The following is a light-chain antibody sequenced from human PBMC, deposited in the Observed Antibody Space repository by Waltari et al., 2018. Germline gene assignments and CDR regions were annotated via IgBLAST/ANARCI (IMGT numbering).Light chain of an antibody. Sequence: QSVLTQPPSTSGTPGQTVTISCSGSTANIGTNTVTWYQQFPGPAPKVLVFANYHRPSGVPDRFSASKSGTSASLVISGLQSEDEGDYFCATWDDSLVGRVFGGGTKLTVL. J-gene: IGLJ2*01. CDR2: ANY. V-gene: IGLV1-44*01. CDR1: TANIGTNT. CDR3: ATWDDSLVGRV.